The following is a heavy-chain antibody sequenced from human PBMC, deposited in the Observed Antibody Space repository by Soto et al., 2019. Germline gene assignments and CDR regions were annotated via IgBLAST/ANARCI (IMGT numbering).Heavy chain of an antibody. J-gene: IGHJ4*02. V-gene: IGHV4-59*01. CDR1: GGSIGSYY. D-gene: IGHD4-17*01. Sequence: PSETLSLTCTVSGGSIGSYYWSWIRLPPGKGLEYVGFIYYTGSTNYSPSLKSRVTMSVDTSKKQFSLRLSSVTAADTAVYYCARGDGLYGGNSPPFDYWGQGTLVTVSS. CDR2: IYYTGST. CDR3: ARGDGLYGGNSPPFDY.